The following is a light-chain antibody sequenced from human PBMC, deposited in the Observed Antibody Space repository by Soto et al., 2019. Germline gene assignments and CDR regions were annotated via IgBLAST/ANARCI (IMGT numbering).Light chain of an antibody. V-gene: IGKV3-11*01. J-gene: IGKJ3*01. Sequence: EIVLTQSPATLSLSPGERATLSCRASQSVSSYLAWYQQKPGQAPRLLIYDASNRATGIPARFSGSGYPTDFTLTISSLEPEDFAVYYCQQRINWPQTFGLGTKVDI. CDR1: QSVSSY. CDR2: DAS. CDR3: QQRINWPQT.